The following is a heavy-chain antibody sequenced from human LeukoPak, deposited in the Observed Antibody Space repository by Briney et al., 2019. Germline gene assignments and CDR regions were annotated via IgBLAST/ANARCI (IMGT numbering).Heavy chain of an antibody. CDR1: GYTYTSYG. V-gene: IGHV1-18*01. Sequence: ASVKVSCKASGYTYTSYGISWVRQAPGQGLEWMGWISAYNGNTNYVQKLQGRVTMTTDTSTSTVYMELRSLRSDDTAVYYCARDWWYGDYSIGDNWGQGTLVTVSS. CDR2: ISAYNGNT. D-gene: IGHD4-17*01. J-gene: IGHJ4*02. CDR3: ARDWWYGDYSIGDN.